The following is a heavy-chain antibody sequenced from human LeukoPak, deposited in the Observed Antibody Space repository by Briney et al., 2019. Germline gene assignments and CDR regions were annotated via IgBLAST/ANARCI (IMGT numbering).Heavy chain of an antibody. CDR3: ARDKRGNRFDY. Sequence: GGSLRLSRAASGFTFSSYWMSWVRQAPGKGLEWVANIKQDGSEKYYVDSVKGRFTISRDNAKNSLYLQMNSLRAEDTAVYYCARDKRGNRFDYWGQGTLVTVSS. CDR2: IKQDGSEK. V-gene: IGHV3-7*01. CDR1: GFTFSSYW. J-gene: IGHJ4*02.